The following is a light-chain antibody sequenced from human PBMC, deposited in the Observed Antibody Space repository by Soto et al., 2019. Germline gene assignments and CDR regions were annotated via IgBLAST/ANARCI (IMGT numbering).Light chain of an antibody. CDR3: QKYNTYSPT. J-gene: IGKJ1*01. Sequence: DIQLTQSPSFLSASILYIVTITCRASQSISSWLAWYQQKPGKAPKLLIYKASTLESGVPSRFSGSGSGTEFTLTISSLQPEDFATYYCQKYNTYSPTFGQGTKVDIK. CDR2: KAS. CDR1: QSISSW. V-gene: IGKV1-5*03.